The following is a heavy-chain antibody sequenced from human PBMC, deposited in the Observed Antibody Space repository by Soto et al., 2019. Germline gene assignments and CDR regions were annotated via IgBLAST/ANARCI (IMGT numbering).Heavy chain of an antibody. CDR2: IYYDGNT. CDR3: ARSSIEPRGFMYSFDS. CDR1: GDSITSSSHY. V-gene: IGHV4-39*01. Sequence: SETLSLTCTVSGDSITSSSHYWGWIRHPPGKGLECIANIYYDGNTYYNPSLKSRVAISLDTSKNQFSLRLNSVTAADTAVYYCARSSIEPRGFMYSFDSWGQGTLVTVST. D-gene: IGHD6-6*01. J-gene: IGHJ4*02.